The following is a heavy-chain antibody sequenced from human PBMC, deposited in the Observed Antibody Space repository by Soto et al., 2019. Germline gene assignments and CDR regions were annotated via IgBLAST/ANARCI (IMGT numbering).Heavy chain of an antibody. CDR3: ARSCGTYYFDH. CDR1: GTTFSTHG. J-gene: IGHJ4*02. V-gene: IGHV1-69*01. D-gene: IGHD1-1*01. Sequence: QVQQVQSGAEVRKPGSSVNVSCKASGTTFSTHGIHWVRQAPGQGLEWMGGFVPMFSSSNYAQKFQGRLTIVADESTNSAYMELSSLRADDSAIYYCARSCGTYYFDHWGQGTLVTVSS. CDR2: FVPMFSSS.